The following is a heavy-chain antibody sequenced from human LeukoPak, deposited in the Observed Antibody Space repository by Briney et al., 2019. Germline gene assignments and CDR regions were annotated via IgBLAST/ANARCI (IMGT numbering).Heavy chain of an antibody. D-gene: IGHD6-19*01. Sequence: GGSLRPSCATSGFTFSHYGMHWVRQAPGKGLEWVAVIWSDGTEKYYGDSVKGRFTISRGNSKKTVYLQMNSLRVEDTAVYYCASTLIAVAHPWDYWGQGTLVIVSS. CDR2: IWSDGTEK. J-gene: IGHJ4*02. CDR3: ASTLIAVAHPWDY. V-gene: IGHV3-33*01. CDR1: GFTFSHYG.